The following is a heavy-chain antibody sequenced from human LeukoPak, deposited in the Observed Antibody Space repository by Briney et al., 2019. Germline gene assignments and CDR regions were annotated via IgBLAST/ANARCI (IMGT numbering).Heavy chain of an antibody. J-gene: IGHJ4*02. CDR3: ARPGGAGDFDY. D-gene: IGHD3-16*01. V-gene: IGHV4-39*01. CDR1: GGSISSSSYY. CDR2: IYYSGST. Sequence: SETLSLTCTVSGGSISSSSYYWGWIRQPPGKGLEWIGSIYYSGSTYYNPSLKSRVTISVDTSKNQFSLKLSSVTAADTAVYYCARPGGAGDFDYWGQGTLVTVSS.